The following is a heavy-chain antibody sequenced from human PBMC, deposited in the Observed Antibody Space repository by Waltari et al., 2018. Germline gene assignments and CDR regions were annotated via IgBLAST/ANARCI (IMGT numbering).Heavy chain of an antibody. V-gene: IGHV4-31*03. D-gene: IGHD4-17*01. J-gene: IGHJ4*02. CDR2: IYDSGGT. CDR1: GGSISSGGYY. Sequence: QAQLQESGPGLVKPSQTLSLTCTVSGGSISSGGYYWSWIRQHPGKGLECIGYIYDSGGTCYNPSLKSRVTRSVDTPKTQFSLKLSSVTAADTAVDYCARLLRGNKYDFVYWGQGTLVTVSS. CDR3: ARLLRGNKYDFVY.